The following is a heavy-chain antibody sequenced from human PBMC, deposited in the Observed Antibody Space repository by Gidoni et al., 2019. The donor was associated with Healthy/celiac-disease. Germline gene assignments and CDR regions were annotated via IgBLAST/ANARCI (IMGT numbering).Heavy chain of an antibody. V-gene: IGHV3-30*18. CDR2: ISYDGSNK. D-gene: IGHD3-22*01. CDR1: GFTFSSYG. Sequence: VQPGRSLRLSCAASGFTFSSYGMHWVRQAPGMGLEWVAVISYDGSNKYYADSVKGRFTISRDNSKNTLYLQMNSLRAEDTAVYYCAKNLLIDSSGLPYGMDVWGQGTTVTVSS. CDR3: AKNLLIDSSGLPYGMDV. J-gene: IGHJ6*02.